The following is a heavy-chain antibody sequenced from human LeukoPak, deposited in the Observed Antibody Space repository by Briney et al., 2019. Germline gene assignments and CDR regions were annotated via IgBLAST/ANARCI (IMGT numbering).Heavy chain of an antibody. CDR2: INPNSGGT. CDR3: ARVAADYGMDV. V-gene: IGHV1-2*02. CDR1: GGTFSSYA. Sequence: ASVKVSCKASGGTFSSYAISWVRQAPGQGLEWMGWINPNSGGTNYAQKFQGRVTMTRDTSISTAYMELSRLRSDDTAVYYCARVAADYGMDVWGQGTTVTVSS. J-gene: IGHJ6*02. D-gene: IGHD6-13*01.